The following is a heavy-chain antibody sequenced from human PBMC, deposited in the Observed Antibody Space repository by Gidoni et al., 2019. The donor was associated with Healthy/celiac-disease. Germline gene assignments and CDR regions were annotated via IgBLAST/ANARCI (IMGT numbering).Heavy chain of an antibody. CDR1: GFTFSSYA. D-gene: IGHD2-21*02. CDR3: AKGAGRYCGGDCSTGY. CDR2: ISYDGSNK. J-gene: IGHJ4*02. V-gene: IGHV3-30*04. Sequence: QVQLVESGGGVVQPGRSLRLSCAASGFTFSSYAMHWVRQAPGKGLEWVAVISYDGSNKYYADSVKGRFTISRDNSKNTLYLQMNSLRAEDTAVYYCAKGAGRYCGGDCSTGYWGQGTLVTVSS.